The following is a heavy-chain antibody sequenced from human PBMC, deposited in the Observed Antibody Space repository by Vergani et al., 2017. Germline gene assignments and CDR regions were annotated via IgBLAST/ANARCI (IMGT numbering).Heavy chain of an antibody. D-gene: IGHD3-22*01. V-gene: IGHV3-15*01. CDR1: GLTLSNGW. Sequence: EVQLVESGGGLVKPGGSLRLSCAASGLTLSNGWLSWVRLAPGKGLEWVGRIRSEAAGGTTDYTAPVKGRFTILSDDLKNTLFLQMNSLKTEDTAVYYCTTASHYDTSGYYRNDWGQGTLVTVSS. J-gene: IGHJ4*02. CDR3: TTASHYDTSGYYRND. CDR2: IRSEAAGGTT.